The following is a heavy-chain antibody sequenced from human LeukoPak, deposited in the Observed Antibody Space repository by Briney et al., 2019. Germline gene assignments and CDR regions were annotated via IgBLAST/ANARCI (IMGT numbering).Heavy chain of an antibody. CDR2: ISGSAATI. V-gene: IGHV3-48*03. Sequence: HPGGSLRLSCAASGFSFSSYEMNWVRQAPGKGLEWLSHISGSAATIYYADSVKGRFIIPRDNAKNSLYLQMDSLRAEDTAIYYCARAGLDYWGQGTLVTVSS. J-gene: IGHJ4*02. D-gene: IGHD6-19*01. CDR3: ARAGLDY. CDR1: GFSFSSYE.